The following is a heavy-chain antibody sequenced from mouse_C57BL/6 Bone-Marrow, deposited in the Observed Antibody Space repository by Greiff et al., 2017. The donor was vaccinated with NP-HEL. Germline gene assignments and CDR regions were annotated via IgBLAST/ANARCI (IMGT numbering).Heavy chain of an antibody. CDR1: GFNIKDDY. CDR2: IDPENGDT. J-gene: IGHJ4*01. V-gene: IGHV14-4*01. CDR3: TTSNYPMDY. D-gene: IGHD2-5*01. Sequence: EVQLKESGAELVRPGASVKLSCTASGFNIKDDYMHWVKQRPEQGLEWIGWIDPENGDTEYASKFQGKATITADTSSNTAYLQLSSLTSEDTAVYYCTTSNYPMDYWGQGTSVTVSS.